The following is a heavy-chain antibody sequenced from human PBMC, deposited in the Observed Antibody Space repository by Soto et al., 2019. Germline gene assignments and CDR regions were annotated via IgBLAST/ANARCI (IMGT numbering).Heavy chain of an antibody. V-gene: IGHV3-11*01. Sequence: QVQLVESGGGLVKPGGSLRLSCAASGFTFSDYYMSWIRQPPGKGLEWVSYISSSGSTIYYADSVKGRFTISRVNAKNSRGLELDSLRAEDTAVYYCVGDGGCQRGHNFDYWGQGTLVTVS. CDR1: GFTFSDYY. J-gene: IGHJ4*02. CDR3: VGDGGCQRGHNFDY. CDR2: ISSSGSTI. D-gene: IGHD2-15*01.